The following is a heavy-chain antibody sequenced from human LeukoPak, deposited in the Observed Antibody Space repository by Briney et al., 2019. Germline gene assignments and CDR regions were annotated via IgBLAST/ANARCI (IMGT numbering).Heavy chain of an antibody. CDR3: ARCDYGDFTTPNWFDP. CDR2: IIPVSGTL. V-gene: IGHV1-69*08. D-gene: IGHD4-17*01. J-gene: IGHJ5*02. CDR1: RGTFTSNT. Sequence: ASVKVSCKASRGTFTSNTISWVRQAPGQGLEWIGRIIPVSGTLNYAPKFQDRVKITADKSTTTSYMELSSLRSEDTAVYYCARCDYGDFTTPNWFDPWGQGSLVTVSS.